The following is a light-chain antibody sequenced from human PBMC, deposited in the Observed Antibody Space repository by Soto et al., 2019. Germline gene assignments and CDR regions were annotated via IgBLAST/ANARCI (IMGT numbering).Light chain of an antibody. J-gene: IGLJ2*01. Sequence: QSVLTQPPSVSGAPGQRVTISCTGDSSNIGAGYDVHWYQQLPGTAPKLLIYVNINRPSGVPDRFSASRSDSSASLAITGLQAEDEADYYCQSYDNSLLAYVFGGGTKVTVL. CDR1: SSNIGAGYD. CDR2: VNI. V-gene: IGLV1-40*01. CDR3: QSYDNSLLAYV.